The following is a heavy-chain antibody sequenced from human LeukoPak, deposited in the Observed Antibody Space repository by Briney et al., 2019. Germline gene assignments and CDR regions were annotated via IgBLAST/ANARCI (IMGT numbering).Heavy chain of an antibody. CDR2: INPNSGGT. CDR1: GYTFTRYH. D-gene: IGHD2/OR15-2a*01. Sequence: GASVKVSCKTSGYTFTRYHLYWVRQAPGQGLEWMGWINPNSGGTNSAQKFEGRVTMTRDTSISTAYMELSRLTSDDTAVYYCASGSEVNSFYLYYSDYWGQGTLVTVSS. J-gene: IGHJ4*02. V-gene: IGHV1-2*02. CDR3: ASGSEVNSFYLYYSDY.